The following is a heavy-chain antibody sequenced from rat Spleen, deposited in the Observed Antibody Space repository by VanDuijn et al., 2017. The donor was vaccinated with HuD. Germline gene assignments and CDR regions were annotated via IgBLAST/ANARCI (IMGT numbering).Heavy chain of an antibody. D-gene: IGHD1-10*01. CDR2: INSAGST. J-gene: IGHJ2*01. CDR3: ARSLGRVYNNYFDY. CDR1: GYSITSGYG. Sequence: EVQLQESGPGLVKPSQSLSLTCSVTGYSITSGYGWNWIRKFPGNKLEWMGYINSAGSTNYNPSLKSRISITRDTSKNQFFLQLNSVTTEDTATYYCARSLGRVYNNYFDYWGQGVMVTVSS. V-gene: IGHV3-3*01.